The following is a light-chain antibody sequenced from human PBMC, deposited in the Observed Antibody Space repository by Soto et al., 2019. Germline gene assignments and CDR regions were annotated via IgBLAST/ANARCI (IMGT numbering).Light chain of an antibody. CDR2: KAS. CDR3: QHYNSYSEA. J-gene: IGKJ1*01. Sequence: DIQMTQSPSTLSVSVGDRVTITCRASQTISSWLAWYQQKPGKAPKLLIYKASTLKSGVPSRFSGSGSGTEFTLTISSLQPDDFATYYCQHYNSYSEAFDQGTKVDIK. V-gene: IGKV1-5*03. CDR1: QTISSW.